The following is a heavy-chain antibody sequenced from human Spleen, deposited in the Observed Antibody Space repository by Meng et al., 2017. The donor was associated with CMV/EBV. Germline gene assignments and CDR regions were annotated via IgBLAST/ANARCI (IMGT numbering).Heavy chain of an antibody. D-gene: IGHD2-2*01. J-gene: IGHJ6*02. CDR1: GFTFSDYY. CDR3: ARAIVPAALYGMDV. CDR2: ISSSGSII. Sequence: GESLKISCAASGFTFSDYYMSWIRQAPGKGLEYVSYISSSGSIIYYADSVKGRFTISRDNAKKSLFLQMNSLRAEDTALYYCARAIVPAALYGMDVWGQGTTVTVSS. V-gene: IGHV3-11*01.